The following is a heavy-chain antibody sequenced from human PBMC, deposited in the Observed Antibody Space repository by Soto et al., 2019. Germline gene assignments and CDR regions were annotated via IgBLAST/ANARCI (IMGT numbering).Heavy chain of an antibody. CDR1: GGSFSGYY. D-gene: IGHD2-15*01. CDR2: INHSGST. J-gene: IGHJ3*02. Sequence: SETLSLTCAVYGGSFSGYYWSWIRQPPGKGLEWIGEINHSGSTNYNPSLKSRVTISVDTSKNQFSLKLSSVTAADTAVYYCARGLCSGGSCLRKEFAFDIWGQGTMVTVSS. CDR3: ARGLCSGGSCLRKEFAFDI. V-gene: IGHV4-34*01.